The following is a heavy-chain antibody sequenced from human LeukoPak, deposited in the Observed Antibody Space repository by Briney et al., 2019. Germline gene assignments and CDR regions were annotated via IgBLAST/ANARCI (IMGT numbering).Heavy chain of an antibody. V-gene: IGHV3-15*01. J-gene: IGHJ4*02. CDR3: TSQYFDY. CDR1: EFTFSNAW. Sequence: PGGSLRLSCAASEFTFSNAWMNWVRQGPGKGLEWVGRIKGKTDGGTTDYAAPVEGRFTISRDDSKNTVYLQMNSLETDDTAVYYCTSQYFDYWGQGTLVAVSS. CDR2: IKGKTDGGTT.